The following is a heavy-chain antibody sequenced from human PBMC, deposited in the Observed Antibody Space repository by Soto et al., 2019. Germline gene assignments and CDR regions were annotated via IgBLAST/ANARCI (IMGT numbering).Heavy chain of an antibody. CDR1: GFIVSSKY. D-gene: IGHD1-26*01. Sequence: EVQLVESGGTLVQPGGSLRLSCEASGFIVSSKYMSWVRQAPGKGLEWVSVIRTDGTTNYADSVKGRFTISRDNSKNTVYLQLNGLRVEDTAVYLCVRGFGSGNYYGLFWDHWGQGALVPVSS. CDR3: VRGFGSGNYYGLFWDH. V-gene: IGHV3-66*01. J-gene: IGHJ4*02. CDR2: IRTDGTT.